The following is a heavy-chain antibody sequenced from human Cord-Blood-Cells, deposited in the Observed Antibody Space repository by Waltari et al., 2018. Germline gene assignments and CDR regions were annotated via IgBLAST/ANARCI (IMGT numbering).Heavy chain of an antibody. CDR3: ARHGHSYGLWWVDP. V-gene: IGHV4-39*07. J-gene: IGHJ5*02. CDR1: GGSISSSSYS. CDR2: IYYSGST. D-gene: IGHD5-18*01. Sequence: QLQLQESGPGLVKPSETLSLTCTVSGGSISSSSYSWGWIRQPPGKGLEWIGSIYYSGSTDYNPCLKSRVTIAVDTSKNQFSLKLGFVTAADTAVYYCARHGHSYGLWWVDPWGQGTLVTVSS.